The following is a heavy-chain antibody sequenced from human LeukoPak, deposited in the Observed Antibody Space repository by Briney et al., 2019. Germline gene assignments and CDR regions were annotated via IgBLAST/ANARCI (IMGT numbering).Heavy chain of an antibody. CDR1: GFTFSSYA. CDR3: ARWGGLNPNGADGN. D-gene: IGHD3-16*01. V-gene: IGHV3-23*01. CDR2: ISSGGDNT. J-gene: IGHJ4*02. Sequence: PGGSLRLSCAASGFTFSSYAMSWVRQAPGKGLEWVSAISSGGDNTYYADSVKGRLTISRDNSKNTLYVQMTSLRSEDTAVYYCARWGGLNPNGADGNWGQGTLVTVSS.